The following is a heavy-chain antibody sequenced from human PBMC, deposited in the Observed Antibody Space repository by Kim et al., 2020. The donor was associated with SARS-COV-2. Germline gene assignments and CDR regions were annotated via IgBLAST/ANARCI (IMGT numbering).Heavy chain of an antibody. V-gene: IGHV3-23*01. CDR2: ISHTVAST. CDR3: AKNGRLGVIDS. Sequence: GGSLRLSCTASGFTFNNYAMTWVRHVAGEGLHWISSISHTVASTHSADSLKGRFTISRDNSESTVFLQMDRLAAGDTGIYYCAKNGRLGVIDSWGQGTLVSVSS. D-gene: IGHD7-27*01. J-gene: IGHJ4*02. CDR1: GFTFNNYA.